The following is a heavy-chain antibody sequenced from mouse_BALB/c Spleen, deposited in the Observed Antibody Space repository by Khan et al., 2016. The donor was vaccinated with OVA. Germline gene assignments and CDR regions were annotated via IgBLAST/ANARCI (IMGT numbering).Heavy chain of an antibody. CDR3: ARGEPGNFDD. V-gene: IGHV1-69*02. J-gene: IGHJ2*01. D-gene: IGHD2-13*01. CDR1: GYSFTSYW. Sequence: QVQLQQPGAELVRPGASVKLSCKASGYSFTSYWINWVKQRPGQGLEWIGNIYPSDSYTNYNQKFKDKATLTVDQSSNTAYMHLSSPTSEDSAVYYCARGEPGNFDDWGQGTTLTVSS. CDR2: IYPSDSYT.